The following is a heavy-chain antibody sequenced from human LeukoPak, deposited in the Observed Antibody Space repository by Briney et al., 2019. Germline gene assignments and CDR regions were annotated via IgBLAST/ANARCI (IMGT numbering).Heavy chain of an antibody. CDR3: ARGERGDY. Sequence: GGSLRLSCAASGFTFSRYSMNWVRQAPGKGLQWVSYISTSSSNIYYTDSVKGRFTISRDNAKNSLYLQMNSLRAEDTAVYYCARGERGDYWGQGTLVTVSS. CDR2: ISTSSSNI. CDR1: GFTFSRYS. J-gene: IGHJ4*02. V-gene: IGHV3-21*05.